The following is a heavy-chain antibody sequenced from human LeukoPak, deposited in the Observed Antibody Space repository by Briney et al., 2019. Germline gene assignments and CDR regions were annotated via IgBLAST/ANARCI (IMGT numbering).Heavy chain of an antibody. J-gene: IGHJ6*02. V-gene: IGHV4-59*01. CDR2: IPHTGTT. Sequence: SETLSLTCFVSGGSILSYSWNWIRQSPGKGLEWIGYIPHTGTTSYRSSLKSRVTISVDSSKNQLSLKLSSVTAADTAVYYCARVMVRGVRYGMDVWGQGTTVTVSS. CDR1: GGSILSYS. CDR3: ARVMVRGVRYGMDV. D-gene: IGHD3-10*01.